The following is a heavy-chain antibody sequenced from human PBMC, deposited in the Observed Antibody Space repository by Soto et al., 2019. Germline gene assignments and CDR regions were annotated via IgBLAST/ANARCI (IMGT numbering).Heavy chain of an antibody. J-gene: IGHJ6*03. CDR1: GGSISSSY. V-gene: IGHV4-59*01. CDR2: ISYSGTT. D-gene: IGHD3-16*01. Sequence: SETLSLTCTVSGGSISSSYWNWIRQPPGKGLEWIGYISYSGTTNYNPSLKSRLTISVDTSKNQFSLKLSSVTAADTAVYYCARTLDYGHMDVWGKGTTVTVSS. CDR3: ARTLDYGHMDV.